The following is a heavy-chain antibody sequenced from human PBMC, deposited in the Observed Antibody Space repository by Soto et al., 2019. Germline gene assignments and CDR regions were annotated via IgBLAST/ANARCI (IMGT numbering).Heavy chain of an antibody. V-gene: IGHV1-46*01. CDR1: GDTFTSYY. CDR2: INPHGGST. Sequence: ASVKVSCKAPGDTFTSYYLNWVRQAPGQGLEWMGVINPHGGSTKYAQKLQGRVTMTRDTSRSTVYMELRSLRSDDTAIYYFARSSGGNFGIIIEGSNWFDPWGQGTLVTVSS. CDR3: ARSSGGNFGIIIEGSNWFDP. J-gene: IGHJ5*02. D-gene: IGHD3-3*01.